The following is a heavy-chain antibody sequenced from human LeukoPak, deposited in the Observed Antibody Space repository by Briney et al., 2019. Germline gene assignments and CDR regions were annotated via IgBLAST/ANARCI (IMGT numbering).Heavy chain of an antibody. Sequence: GESLKISCKGSGYGFASYWIGWVRQMPGKGLEWMGIIYPGDSDARYSPSFQGQVTISADKSISTSYLQWSNVRASDTAMYYCARVNTAVFDYWGQGTLVTVSS. CDR1: GYGFASYW. D-gene: IGHD5-18*01. CDR2: IYPGDSDA. CDR3: ARVNTAVFDY. V-gene: IGHV5-51*01. J-gene: IGHJ4*02.